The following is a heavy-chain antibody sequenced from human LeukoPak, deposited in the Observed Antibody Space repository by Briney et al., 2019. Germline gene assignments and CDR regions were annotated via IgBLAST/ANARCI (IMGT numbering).Heavy chain of an antibody. CDR3: ARHSVSVAAYGDDDAFDI. D-gene: IGHD4-17*01. CDR2: INHSGST. Sequence: SETLSLTCAVYGGSFSGYYWSWIRQPPGKGLEWIGEINHSGSTNYNPSLKSRVTISVDTSKNQFSLKLSFVTAADTAVYYCARHSVSVAAYGDDDAFDIWGQGTMVTVSS. J-gene: IGHJ3*02. V-gene: IGHV4-34*01. CDR1: GGSFSGYY.